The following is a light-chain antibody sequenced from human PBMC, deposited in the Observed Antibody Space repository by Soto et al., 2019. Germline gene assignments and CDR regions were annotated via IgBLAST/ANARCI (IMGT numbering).Light chain of an antibody. J-gene: IGKJ5*01. CDR1: QSVGSH. Sequence: EIVLTQSPATLYLSQGVRAALSCRASQSVGSHVAWYQQKPGQAHRLLIYDASNRATGIPARFSGSGSGTDFTLTISSLEPEDCAVYICQHRTNWPPVTFGQGTRLEIK. CDR2: DAS. V-gene: IGKV3-11*01. CDR3: QHRTNWPPVT.